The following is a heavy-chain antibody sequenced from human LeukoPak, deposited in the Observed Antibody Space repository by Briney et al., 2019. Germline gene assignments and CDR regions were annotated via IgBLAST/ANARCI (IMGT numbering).Heavy chain of an antibody. J-gene: IGHJ1*01. CDR2: IYSGGSA. D-gene: IGHD6-19*01. CDR1: GFTVSSNY. CDR3: ARVGGSSGWPEYFQH. Sequence: PGGSLRLSCAASGFTVSSNYMSWVRQAPGKGLEWVSVIYSGGSAYYADSVKGRFTISRDNAKNSLYLQMNSLRAEDTAVYYCARVGGSSGWPEYFQHWGQGTLVTVSS. V-gene: IGHV3-53*01.